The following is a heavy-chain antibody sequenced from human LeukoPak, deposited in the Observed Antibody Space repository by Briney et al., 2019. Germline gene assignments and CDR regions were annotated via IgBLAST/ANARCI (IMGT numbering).Heavy chain of an antibody. CDR1: RFTFSNYW. V-gene: IGHV3-7*05. CDR2: INQGGSEK. CDR3: VRDGSGYDY. Sequence: GESLTLSCAASRFTFSNYWMSWVRQPPGKGLEWVANINQGGSEKYYLNSVKGRFTISRDNAKNSLYLQMNSLRADDTAIYYCVRDGSGYDYWGQGTLVTVSS. J-gene: IGHJ4*02. D-gene: IGHD5-12*01.